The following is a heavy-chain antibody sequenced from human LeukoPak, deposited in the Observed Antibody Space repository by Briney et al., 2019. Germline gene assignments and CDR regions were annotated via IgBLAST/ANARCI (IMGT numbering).Heavy chain of an antibody. V-gene: IGHV3-74*01. CDR1: GFTFNSFW. CDR2: INSDGIRT. CDR3: ARGGSGSGYHYYYYYMDV. J-gene: IGHJ6*03. D-gene: IGHD3-22*01. Sequence: GGSLRLSCAASGFTFNSFWMYWVRQVPGKGLLWVARINSDGIRTSHADSVQGRFTISRENANNTLYLQMNSLRVEDTAVYYCARGGSGSGYHYYYYYMDVWGKGTTVTISS.